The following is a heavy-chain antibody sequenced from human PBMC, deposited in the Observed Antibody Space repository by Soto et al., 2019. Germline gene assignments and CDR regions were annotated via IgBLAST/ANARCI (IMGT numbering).Heavy chain of an antibody. V-gene: IGHV3-23*01. CDR3: AKDGTYYDFWSAYYRV. CDR2: ISGSGGST. CDR1: GFTFSSYG. D-gene: IGHD3-3*01. J-gene: IGHJ4*02. Sequence: PGGSLRLSCAASGFTFSSYGMSWVRQAPGKGLEWVSGISGSGGSTYYADSVKGRFTISRDNSKNTLYLQMHSLSAEDTAIYYCAKDGTYYDFWSAYYRVWGQGTLVTVSS.